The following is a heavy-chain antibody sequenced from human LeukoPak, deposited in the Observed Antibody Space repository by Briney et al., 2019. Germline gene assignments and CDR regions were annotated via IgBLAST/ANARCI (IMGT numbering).Heavy chain of an antibody. Sequence: PGGSLRLSCAASGFTFRSFWMSWVRQAPGKGLEWVANIKQDGSEKYYVDSVKGRFTISRDNSKNTLYLQMNSLRAEDTAVYYCARGEDTAKNAFDIWGQGTLVTVSS. J-gene: IGHJ3*02. CDR3: ARGEDTAKNAFDI. D-gene: IGHD5-18*01. V-gene: IGHV3-7*03. CDR1: GFTFRSFW. CDR2: IKQDGSEK.